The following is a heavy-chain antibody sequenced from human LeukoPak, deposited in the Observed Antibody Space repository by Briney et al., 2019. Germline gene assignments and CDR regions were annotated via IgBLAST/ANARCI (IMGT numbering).Heavy chain of an antibody. CDR2: IYSGGST. J-gene: IGHJ2*01. D-gene: IGHD3-22*01. CDR1: GFTFTNAW. Sequence: GGSLRLSCSASGFTFTNAWMGWVRQAPGKGLEWVSVIYSGGSTYYADSVKGRFTISRDNSKNTLYLQVNSLRAEDTAVYYCAREVPYGYYYDSSWYFDLWGRGTLVTVSS. V-gene: IGHV3-66*01. CDR3: AREVPYGYYYDSSWYFDL.